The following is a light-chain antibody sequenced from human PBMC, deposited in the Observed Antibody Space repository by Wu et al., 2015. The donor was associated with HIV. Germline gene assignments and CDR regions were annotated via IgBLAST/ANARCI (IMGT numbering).Light chain of an antibody. Sequence: EIVLTQSPATLSLSPGERATLSCRASQGVSGYLAWYQQKPGQAPRLLIYDASNRATGVPGRFSGSGSATEFTLTISSLEPEDFAVYYCQQYNNWPLTFGGGTTVEIK. CDR2: DAS. CDR3: QQYNNWPLT. CDR1: QGVSGY. V-gene: IGKV3-11*01. J-gene: IGKJ4*01.